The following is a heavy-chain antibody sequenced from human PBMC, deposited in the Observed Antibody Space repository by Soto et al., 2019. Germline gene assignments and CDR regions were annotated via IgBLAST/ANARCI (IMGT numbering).Heavy chain of an antibody. CDR2: MYHSGTT. CDR3: ARASASSMLRGVIIN. D-gene: IGHD3-10*01. V-gene: IGHV4-4*02. Sequence: QVQLQESGPGLVRPSGTLSLTCTFSGGSIASDNWWTWVRQPPGMGLEWIGEMYHSGTTNYSPSLKGRVTLLIDESKNQFSLKLTSVTAADTARYYCARASASSMLRGVIINWGQGTLVTVSS. J-gene: IGHJ4*02. CDR1: GGSIASDNW.